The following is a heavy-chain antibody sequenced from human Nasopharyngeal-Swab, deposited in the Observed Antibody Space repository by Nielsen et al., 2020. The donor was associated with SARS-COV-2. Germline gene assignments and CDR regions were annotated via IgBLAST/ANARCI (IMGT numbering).Heavy chain of an antibody. Sequence: ASVKVSCKASGYTFTSYDINWVRQATGQGLEWMGWMNPNSGNTGYAQKFQGRVTMTRNTSISTAYMELSSLRSEDTAVYYCARGPCDYVWGSYRFYYYYGMDVWGQGTTVTVSS. CDR3: ARGPCDYVWGSYRFYYYYGMDV. V-gene: IGHV1-8*01. CDR2: MNPNSGNT. J-gene: IGHJ6*02. D-gene: IGHD3-16*02. CDR1: GYTFTSYD.